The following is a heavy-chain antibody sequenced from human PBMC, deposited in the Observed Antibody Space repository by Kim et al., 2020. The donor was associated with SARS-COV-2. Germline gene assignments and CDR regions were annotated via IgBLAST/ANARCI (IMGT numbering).Heavy chain of an antibody. J-gene: IGHJ6*03. V-gene: IGHV3-43*01. CDR3: AKVGGSGWYYYYYMDV. D-gene: IGHD6-19*01. Sequence: DSVKGRFTISSDNSNNPLYLQMNSLRTEDTALYYCAKVGGSGWYYYYYMDVWGKGTTVTVSS.